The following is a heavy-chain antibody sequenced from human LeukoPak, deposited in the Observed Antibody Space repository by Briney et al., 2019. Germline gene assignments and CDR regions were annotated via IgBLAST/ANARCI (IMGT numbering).Heavy chain of an antibody. D-gene: IGHD2/OR15-2a*01. V-gene: IGHV3-30*18. Sequence: GRSLRLSCAASGFSFSSYGMHWVRQAPGKGLEWVAVISYDGSNEYFADSVKGRFTVSRDNSKNTLYLQMNSLRPEDTAVYYCAKDLGVGAYLLFDYITSGLDSWGQGTLVTVSS. CDR2: ISYDGSNE. J-gene: IGHJ4*02. CDR1: GFSFSSYG. CDR3: AKDLGVGAYLLFDYITSGLDS.